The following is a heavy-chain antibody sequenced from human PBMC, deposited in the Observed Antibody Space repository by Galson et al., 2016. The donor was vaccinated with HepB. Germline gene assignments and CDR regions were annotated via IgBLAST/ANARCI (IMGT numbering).Heavy chain of an antibody. CDR2: ISKDGSKQ. CDR1: KLNFRGYY. Sequence: LRLSCAAPKLNFRGYYMGWIRPAPGKGAELVAAISKDGSKQKQKETVKGRFTMSLDTPKKHFSLNLTSVTAADTAIYFCARREGYTSGRYWFDPWGQGTLVTVSS. CDR3: ARREGYTSGRYWFDP. D-gene: IGHD6-19*01. V-gene: IGHV3-30*03. J-gene: IGHJ5*02.